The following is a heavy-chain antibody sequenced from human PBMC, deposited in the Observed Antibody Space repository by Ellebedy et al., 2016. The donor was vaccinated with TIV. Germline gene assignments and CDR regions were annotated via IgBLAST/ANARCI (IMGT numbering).Heavy chain of an antibody. CDR2: MQPGSGNT. CDR1: GYTFTSYD. CDR3: TVGLFDP. V-gene: IGHV1-8*01. J-gene: IGHJ5*02. D-gene: IGHD3-10*01. Sequence: AASVKVSCKPSGYTFTSYDINWVRQAPGQGLEYLGWMQPGSGNTGYAQKFEARVTMTRDTSTGTAYMELNSLRSEDTAVYYCTVGLFDPWGQGTLVTVSS.